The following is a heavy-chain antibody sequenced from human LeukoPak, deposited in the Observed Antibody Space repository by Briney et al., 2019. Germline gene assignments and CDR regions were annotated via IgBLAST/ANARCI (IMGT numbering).Heavy chain of an antibody. J-gene: IGHJ4*02. Sequence: GGSLRLSCAASGFTFSSSAMSWVRQAPGKGLEWVSGISSSGRTIYYADSVKGRFTISRDNAKNSLYLQMNSLRAEDTAVYYCARDYGGSSPFDYWGQGTLVTVSS. CDR3: ARDYGGSSPFDY. CDR2: ISSSGRTI. D-gene: IGHD4-23*01. CDR1: GFTFSSSA. V-gene: IGHV3-48*03.